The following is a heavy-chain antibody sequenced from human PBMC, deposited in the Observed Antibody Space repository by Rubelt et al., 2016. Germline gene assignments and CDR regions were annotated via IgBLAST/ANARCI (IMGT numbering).Heavy chain of an antibody. CDR1: GFTFSNYA. J-gene: IGHJ4*02. CDR2: ISYDGSGK. V-gene: IGHV3-30*04. Sequence: GQPGRSLRLSCAASGFTFSNYAMHWVRQVPGKGLEWVTVISYDGSGKYYADSVKGRFTVSRDNSTNTMFLQMNSLRTDDTAVYFCAKDHSGDMATRRFDFWGQGTLVTVSS. D-gene: IGHD5-24*01. CDR3: AKDHSGDMATRRFDF.